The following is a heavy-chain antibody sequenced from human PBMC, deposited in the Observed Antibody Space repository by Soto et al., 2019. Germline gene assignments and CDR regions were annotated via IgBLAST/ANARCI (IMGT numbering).Heavy chain of an antibody. V-gene: IGHV1-8*01. J-gene: IGHJ4*02. CDR2: MNPYSGNT. Sequence: QVQLVQSGAELKRPGASVKVSCKASGYTFTNNDINWVRQATGQGLEWMGWMNPYSGNTGYAQKFQGRVTMTRDNSITTAYMELSSLRSEDTAVYYCVRAPLDYYSADYFDNWVQGTLVTVSS. CDR1: GYTFTNND. CDR3: VRAPLDYYSADYFDN. D-gene: IGHD2-21*01.